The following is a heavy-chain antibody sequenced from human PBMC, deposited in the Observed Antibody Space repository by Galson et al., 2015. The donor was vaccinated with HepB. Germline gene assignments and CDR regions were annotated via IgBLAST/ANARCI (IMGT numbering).Heavy chain of an antibody. CDR3: AKGRHERPPEHRGYDLPDY. D-gene: IGHD5-12*01. CDR1: GFTFSSYA. J-gene: IGHJ4*02. V-gene: IGHV3-23*01. Sequence: SLRLSCAASGFTFSSYAMNWVRQAPGKGLEWVSGIGVNDGSIYYANSVKGRFTISRDNSKNTLYLQVNGLRVEDTAIYYCAKGRHERPPEHRGYDLPDYWGQGTLVTVSS. CDR2: IGVNDGSI.